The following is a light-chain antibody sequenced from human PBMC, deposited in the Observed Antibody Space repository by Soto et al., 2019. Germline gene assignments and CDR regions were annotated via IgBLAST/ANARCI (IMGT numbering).Light chain of an antibody. CDR1: QSVGSRW. J-gene: IGKJ1*01. Sequence: EIVLTQSPGTVSLSPGERATLSCRASQSVGSRWLAWYQQKPGQAPRVLIYGGSNRATGIPYRFSGSGSGTDFTLTISRLELEDFAVYYCQQYYSSRTFGQGTKVEMK. V-gene: IGKV3-20*01. CDR2: GGS. CDR3: QQYYSSRT.